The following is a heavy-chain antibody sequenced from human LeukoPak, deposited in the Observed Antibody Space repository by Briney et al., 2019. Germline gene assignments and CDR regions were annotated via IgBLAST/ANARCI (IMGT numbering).Heavy chain of an antibody. CDR1: GFTFNNAW. V-gene: IGHV3-15*01. CDR3: ATDKGVVAPLAV. J-gene: IGHJ4*02. Sequence: GGSLRLSCAASGFTFNNAWMTWVRQAPGKGLGWVGRIKSKTDGGTTNYAAPVKGRFSISRDDSKTTLYLQMNSLKTEDTAVYYCATDKGVVAPLAVWGQGTLVTVSS. D-gene: IGHD2-15*01. CDR2: IKSKTDGGTT.